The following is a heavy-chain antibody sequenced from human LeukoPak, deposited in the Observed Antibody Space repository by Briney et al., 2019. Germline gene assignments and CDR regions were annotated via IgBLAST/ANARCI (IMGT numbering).Heavy chain of an antibody. Sequence: SETLSLTCTVSGYSISSYYWSWIRQPPGKGLEWIGYIFYSGSTNYNPSLKSRVTISVDTSKNQFSLKLSSVTAADTAVYYCARTYGPGSLIFDYWGQGTLVTVSS. D-gene: IGHD3-10*01. CDR3: ARTYGPGSLIFDY. CDR1: GYSISSYY. J-gene: IGHJ4*02. V-gene: IGHV4-59*01. CDR2: IFYSGST.